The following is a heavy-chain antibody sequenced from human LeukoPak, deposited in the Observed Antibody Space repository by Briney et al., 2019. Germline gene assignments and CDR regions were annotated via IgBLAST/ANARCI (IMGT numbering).Heavy chain of an antibody. J-gene: IGHJ5*02. D-gene: IGHD3-22*01. CDR1: GGSFSGYY. Sequence: PSETLSLTCAVYGGSFSGYYWSWIRQPPGKGLEWIGEINHSGSTNYNPSLKSRVTISVDTSKNQFSLKLSSVTAADTAVYYCARGHKRGAAGLFYWFDPWGQGTLVTVSS. CDR3: ARGHKRGAAGLFYWFDP. V-gene: IGHV4-34*01. CDR2: INHSGST.